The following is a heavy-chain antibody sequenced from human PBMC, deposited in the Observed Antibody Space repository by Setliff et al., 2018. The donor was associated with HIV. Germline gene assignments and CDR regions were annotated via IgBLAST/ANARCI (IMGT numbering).Heavy chain of an antibody. CDR3: ARATTGYSSIWYRNGLTYYYYMDV. CDR1: GGSFSDYS. CDR2: INYSGST. V-gene: IGHV4-34*01. D-gene: IGHD6-13*01. Sequence: SETLSLTCAVYGGSFSDYSWTWIRQPPGRGLEWIGEINYSGSTSYNPPLKSRVSMSVDTSKNQFSLKLSSVTAADTAIFYCARATTGYSSIWYRNGLTYYYYMDVWGRGTKVTVSS. J-gene: IGHJ6*03.